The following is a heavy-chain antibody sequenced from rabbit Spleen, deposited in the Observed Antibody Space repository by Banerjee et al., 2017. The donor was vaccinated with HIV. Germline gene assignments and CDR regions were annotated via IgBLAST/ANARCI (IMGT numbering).Heavy chain of an antibody. D-gene: IGHD1-1*01. Sequence: QEQLEESGGDLVKPGASLTLTCTASGFSFSSSYYMCWVRQAPGKGLEWIGCIYTGRSGSTSYASGAKGRFTISKPSSTTVTLQMTSLTDADTSIYFCARDFGYYDDYPLWGPGTLVTVS. CDR2: IYTGRSGST. CDR3: ARDFGYYDDYPL. J-gene: IGHJ4*01. V-gene: IGHV1S45*01. CDR1: GFSFSSSYY.